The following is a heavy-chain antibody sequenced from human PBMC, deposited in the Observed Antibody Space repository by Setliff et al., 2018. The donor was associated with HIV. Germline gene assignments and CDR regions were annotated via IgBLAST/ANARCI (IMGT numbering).Heavy chain of an antibody. CDR3: ARDGRHDRNRWYVTHQYFKY. D-gene: IGHD2-15*01. CDR2: IYSSGST. Sequence: PSETLRLSCAASGFTFSNAWMNWIRQPPGKGLEWIGSIYSSGSTYYNPSLKSRVTISVDTSKKQFSLRLSSVTAADTAVYYCARDGRHDRNRWYVTHQYFKYWGQGTLVTVSS. J-gene: IGHJ1*01. CDR1: GFTFSNAW. V-gene: IGHV4-39*07.